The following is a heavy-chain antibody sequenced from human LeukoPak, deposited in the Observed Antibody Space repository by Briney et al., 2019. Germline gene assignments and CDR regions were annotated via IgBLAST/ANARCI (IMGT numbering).Heavy chain of an antibody. CDR1: GFTFSDYF. D-gene: IGHD2-21*02. J-gene: IGHJ1*01. CDR3: ARGYCGGDCYGD. V-gene: IGHV3-21*01. Sequence: PGGSLRLSCAASGFTFSDYFMNWVRQAPGKGLEYVSSISGSSRHIYYADSVKGRFTISRDNTKSSLYLQMNSLRVEDMAVYYCARGYCGGDCYGDWGQGTLVTVYS. CDR2: ISGSSRHI.